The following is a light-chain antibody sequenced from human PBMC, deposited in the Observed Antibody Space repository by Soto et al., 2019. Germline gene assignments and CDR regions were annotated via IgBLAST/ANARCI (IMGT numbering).Light chain of an antibody. V-gene: IGKV1-27*01. CDR3: QKYNSAPRT. J-gene: IGKJ1*01. CDR1: QDVSHY. Sequence: DIQMTQSPSSLSASVGDRVTITCRASQDVSHYLAWYQQQPGKVPKLMIYAAYTLQSGAPSSFSCSGSGTDFTLTISSMHPEDVATYYFQKYNSAPRTFGQGTKVDIK. CDR2: AAY.